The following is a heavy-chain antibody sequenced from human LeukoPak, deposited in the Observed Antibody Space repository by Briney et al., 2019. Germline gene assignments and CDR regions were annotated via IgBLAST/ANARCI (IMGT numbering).Heavy chain of an antibody. J-gene: IGHJ4*02. V-gene: IGHV1-69*04. Sequence: SVKVSCKASGGTFSSYAISWVRQASGQGLEWMGRIIPILGIANYAQKFQGRVTITADKSTSTAYMELSSLRSEDTAVYYCARDYTVSHLDYWGQGTLVTVSS. CDR2: IIPILGIA. CDR1: GGTFSSYA. CDR3: ARDYTVSHLDY. D-gene: IGHD4-17*01.